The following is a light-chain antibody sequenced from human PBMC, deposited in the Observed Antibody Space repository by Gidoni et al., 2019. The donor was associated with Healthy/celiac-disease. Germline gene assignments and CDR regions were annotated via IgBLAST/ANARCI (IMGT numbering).Light chain of an antibody. CDR2: AES. CDR3: QQYYSYPHT. CDR1: QGISSY. J-gene: IGKJ2*01. V-gene: IGKV1-8*01. Sequence: AIRMTQSPSSFSASTGDRVTITCRASQGISSYLAWYQQKPGKAPKLLIYAESTLQSGVPSRFSGSGSGTDFTLTISCLQSEDVATYYCQQYYSYPHTFGQXTKLEIK.